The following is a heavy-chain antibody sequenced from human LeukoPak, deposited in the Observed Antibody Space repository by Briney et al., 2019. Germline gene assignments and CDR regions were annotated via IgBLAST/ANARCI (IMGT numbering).Heavy chain of an antibody. CDR1: GYTFIAYY. Sequence: GASVKVSCKASGYTFIAYYMFWVRQAPGQGLEWMGWINPNSGATGHAQKFPGRVTMTRATSIRTSYMEVTGLRSDDTAVYFFARDGYCRGSSCPFQHWGQGTMVTASS. J-gene: IGHJ1*01. V-gene: IGHV1-2*02. CDR2: INPNSGAT. D-gene: IGHD2-2*03. CDR3: ARDGYCRGSSCPFQH.